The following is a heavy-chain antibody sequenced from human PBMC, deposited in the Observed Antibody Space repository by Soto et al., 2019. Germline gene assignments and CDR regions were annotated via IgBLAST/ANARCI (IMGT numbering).Heavy chain of an antibody. CDR1: GFTFSNYA. V-gene: IGHV3-23*01. CDR3: AKYFGSGSYYHFDY. D-gene: IGHD3-10*01. J-gene: IGHJ4*02. Sequence: GGSLRLSCAASGFTFSNYAMSWVRQAPGKGLEWVSTISGSGDSTYYADSVKGRFTISRDNSKNTLYLQMNSLRAEDTAVYSCAKYFGSGSYYHFDYWGQGTQVTVSS. CDR2: ISGSGDST.